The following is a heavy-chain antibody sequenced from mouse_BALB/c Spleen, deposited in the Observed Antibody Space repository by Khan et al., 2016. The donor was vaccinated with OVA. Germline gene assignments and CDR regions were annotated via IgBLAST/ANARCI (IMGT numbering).Heavy chain of an antibody. Sequence: QLEESGPGLVKPSQSLSLTCTVTGYSITSGYAWNWIRQFPGNKLEWMGYISYSGGTSYNPSLKSRISITRDTSKNNFFLQLNSVTTEDTATYYCARGNYYGYYFDYWGQGTPLTVSS. V-gene: IGHV3-2*02. CDR3: ARGNYYGYYFDY. CDR1: GYSITSGYA. J-gene: IGHJ2*01. D-gene: IGHD1-1*01. CDR2: ISYSGGT.